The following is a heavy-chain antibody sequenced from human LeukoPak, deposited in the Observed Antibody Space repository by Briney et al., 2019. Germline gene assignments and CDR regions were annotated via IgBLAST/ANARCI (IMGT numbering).Heavy chain of an antibody. D-gene: IGHD6-19*01. CDR2: IIPIFGTA. CDR3: ARGPAYSSGWYGDYYYYMDV. Sequence: SVKVSCKASGGTFTSYAISWVRQAPGQGLEWMGGIIPIFGTANYAQKFQGRVTITADESTSTAYMELSSLRSEDTAVYYCARGPAYSSGWYGDYYYYMDVWGKGTTVTVSS. CDR1: GGTFTSYA. J-gene: IGHJ6*03. V-gene: IGHV1-69*13.